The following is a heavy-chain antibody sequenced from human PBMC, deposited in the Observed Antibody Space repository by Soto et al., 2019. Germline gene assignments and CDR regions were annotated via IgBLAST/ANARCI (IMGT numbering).Heavy chain of an antibody. Sequence: EVQLVESGGGLVQPGGSLRLSCAASGFTFSSYEMNWVRQAPGKGLEWVSYISSSGNTIYYADSVKGRFTLSRDNAKKSLYLQMNSLRAEDTALYYCGREANDAFDPWGQGTLVTVSS. V-gene: IGHV3-48*03. D-gene: IGHD1-1*01. CDR3: GREANDAFDP. CDR1: GFTFSSYE. J-gene: IGHJ5*02. CDR2: ISSSGNTI.